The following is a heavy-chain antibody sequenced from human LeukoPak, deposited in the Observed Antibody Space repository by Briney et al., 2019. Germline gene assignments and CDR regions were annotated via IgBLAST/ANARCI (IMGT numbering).Heavy chain of an antibody. V-gene: IGHV4-34*01. Sequence: PSETLSLTCAVYGGSFSGYYWSWIRQPPGKGLEWIGEINHSGSTNYNPSLKSRVTISVDTSKNQFSLKLSSVTAADTAVYYCAKTLDYYDSSGYPYYFDYWGQGTLVTVSS. D-gene: IGHD3-22*01. CDR3: AKTLDYYDSSGYPYYFDY. CDR1: GGSFSGYY. CDR2: INHSGST. J-gene: IGHJ4*02.